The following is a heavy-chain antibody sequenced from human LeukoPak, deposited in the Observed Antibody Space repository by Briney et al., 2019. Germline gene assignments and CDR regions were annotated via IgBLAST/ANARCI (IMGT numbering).Heavy chain of an antibody. V-gene: IGHV3-33*01. CDR3: ASGGGSGSYYKKWADAFDI. CDR2: IWYDGSNK. D-gene: IGHD1-26*01. CDR1: GFTFSSYG. Sequence: GGSLRLSCAASGFTFSSYGMHWVRQAPGKGLEWVAVIWYDGSNKYYADSVKGRFTISRDNSKNTLYLQMNSLRAEDTAVYYCASGGGSGSYYKKWADAFDIWGQGAMVTVSS. J-gene: IGHJ3*02.